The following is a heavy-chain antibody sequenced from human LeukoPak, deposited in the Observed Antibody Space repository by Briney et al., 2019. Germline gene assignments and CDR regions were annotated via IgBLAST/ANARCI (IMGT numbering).Heavy chain of an antibody. CDR3: AKIAAAGPLFDY. CDR2: ISWNSGSI. CDR1: GFIFDDYA. D-gene: IGHD6-13*01. Sequence: GGSLRLSCAASGFIFDDYAMHWVRQAPGKGLEWVSGISWNSGSIGYADSVKGRFTISRDNAKNSLYLQMNSLRAEDTALYYCAKIAAAGPLFDYWGQGTLVTVSS. V-gene: IGHV3-9*01. J-gene: IGHJ4*02.